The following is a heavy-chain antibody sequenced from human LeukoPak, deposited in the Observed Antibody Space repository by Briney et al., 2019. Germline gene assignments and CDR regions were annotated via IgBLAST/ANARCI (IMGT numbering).Heavy chain of an antibody. CDR1: GFTFSSYA. CDR3: AKEVGARDAFDI. V-gene: IGHV3-30*01. J-gene: IGHJ3*02. Sequence: GRSLRLSCAASGFTFSSYAMHWVRQAPGKGLEWVAVISYDGSNKYYADSVKGRFTISGDNSKNTLYLQMNSLRAEDTAVYYCAKEVGARDAFDIWGQGTLVTVSP. CDR2: ISYDGSNK. D-gene: IGHD1-26*01.